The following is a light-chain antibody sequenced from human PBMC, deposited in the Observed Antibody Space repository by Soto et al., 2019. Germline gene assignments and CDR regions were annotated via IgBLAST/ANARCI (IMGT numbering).Light chain of an antibody. CDR3: QQYGRSPT. J-gene: IGKJ1*01. CDR1: QSVSSS. CDR2: SGY. Sequence: FVVPQSPDTLSLSPGETATLSCRASQSVSSSVAWYQHKPGQSPRLVVYSGYKRSPGVPARFSGSGSGTDFTLTISRLEPEDFVVYYCQQYGRSPTFGQGTKVDIK. V-gene: IGKV3-20*01.